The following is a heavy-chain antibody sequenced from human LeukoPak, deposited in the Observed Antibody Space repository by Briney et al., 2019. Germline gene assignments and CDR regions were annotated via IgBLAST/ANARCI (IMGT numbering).Heavy chain of an antibody. CDR1: GGSISSGDYY. V-gene: IGHV4-30-4*02. D-gene: IGHD6-13*01. CDR3: ARAVAAAGMRAFDI. Sequence: SETLSLTCTVSGGSISSGDYYWSWIRQPPGKGLEWIGYIYYSGSTYYNPSLKSRVTISVDTSKNQFSLKLSSVTAADTAVYYCARAVAAAGMRAFDIWGQGTMVTVSS. CDR2: IYYSGST. J-gene: IGHJ3*02.